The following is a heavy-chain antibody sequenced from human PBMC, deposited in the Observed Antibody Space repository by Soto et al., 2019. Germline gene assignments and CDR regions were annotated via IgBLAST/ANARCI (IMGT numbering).Heavy chain of an antibody. V-gene: IGHV3-7*04. Sequence: GGSLRLSCAASGFTFSSYWMSWVRQAPGKGLEWVANIKQDGSEKYYVDSVKGRFTISRDNAKNSLYLQMNSLRAEDTAVYYCARDTIFGVAPVDYWGQGTLVTVSS. CDR3: ARDTIFGVAPVDY. CDR1: GFTFSSYW. CDR2: IKQDGSEK. J-gene: IGHJ4*02. D-gene: IGHD3-3*01.